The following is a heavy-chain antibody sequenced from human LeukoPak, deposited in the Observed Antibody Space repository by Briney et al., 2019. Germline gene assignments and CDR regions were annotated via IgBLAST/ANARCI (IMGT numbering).Heavy chain of an antibody. J-gene: IGHJ6*03. Sequence: GASVKVSCKAPGYTFTGYYMHWVRQAPGQGLEWMGGFDPEDGETIYAQKFQGRVTMTEDTSTDTAYMELSSLRSEDTAVYYCATKSPTVTTDYYMDVWGKGTTVTVSS. CDR2: FDPEDGET. V-gene: IGHV1-24*01. D-gene: IGHD4-17*01. CDR1: GYTFTGYY. CDR3: ATKSPTVTTDYYMDV.